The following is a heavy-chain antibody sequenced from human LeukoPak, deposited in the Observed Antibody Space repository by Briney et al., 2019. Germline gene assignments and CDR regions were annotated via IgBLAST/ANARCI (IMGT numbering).Heavy chain of an antibody. J-gene: IGHJ3*02. D-gene: IGHD3-10*01. V-gene: IGHV1-18*04. CDR2: ISAYNGNT. CDR1: GYTFTGYY. CDR3: ARDPQYYYGSGRNPNAFDI. Sequence: ASVKVSCKASGYTFTGYYMHWVRQAPGQGLEWMGWISAYNGNTNYAQKLQGGVTMTTDTSTSTAYMELRSLRSDDTAVYYCARDPQYYYGSGRNPNAFDIWGQGTMVTVSP.